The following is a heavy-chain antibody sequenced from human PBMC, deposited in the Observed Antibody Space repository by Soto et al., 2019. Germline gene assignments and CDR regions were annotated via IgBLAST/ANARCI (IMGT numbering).Heavy chain of an antibody. Sequence: PGGSLRLSCAASGFSFSSYGMHWVRQAPGKGLEWVAVISYDGSNKYYADSVKGRFTISRDNSKNTLYLQMNSLRAEDTAVYYCAKVGKTQRYCSGGSCYGWNYYYGMDVWDQEATVPVS. V-gene: IGHV3-30*18. CDR2: ISYDGSNK. D-gene: IGHD2-15*01. J-gene: IGHJ6*02. CDR3: AKVGKTQRYCSGGSCYGWNYYYGMDV. CDR1: GFSFSSYG.